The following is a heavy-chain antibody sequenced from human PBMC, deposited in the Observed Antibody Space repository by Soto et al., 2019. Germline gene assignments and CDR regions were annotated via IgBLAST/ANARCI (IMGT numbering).Heavy chain of an antibody. D-gene: IGHD6-19*01. CDR1: GDSVSSNTAA. Sequence: SETLSLTCAISGDSVSSNTAAWNWIRSSPSRGLEWLGRTYYRSNWRHDYAVSVKSRITVNPDTSKNHFPLQLNSVTPDDTAVYYCARGVAGTGFDLWGQGTLVTVSS. V-gene: IGHV6-1*01. CDR3: ARGVAGTGFDL. J-gene: IGHJ4*02. CDR2: TYYRSNWRH.